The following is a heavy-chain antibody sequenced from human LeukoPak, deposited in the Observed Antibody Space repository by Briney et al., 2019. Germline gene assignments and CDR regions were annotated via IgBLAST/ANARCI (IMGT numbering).Heavy chain of an antibody. CDR2: ISAYNGNT. Sequence: ASVKVSCKASGYTFTSYGISWVRQAPGQGLEWMGWISAYNGNTNYARKLQGRVTMTTDTSTSTAYMELRSLRSDDTAVYYCARDLGARVLRLTFDLFDYWGQRTLVTLSS. V-gene: IGHV1-18*01. CDR1: GYTFTSYG. CDR3: ARDLGARVLRLTFDLFDY. J-gene: IGHJ4*02. D-gene: IGHD3-16*01.